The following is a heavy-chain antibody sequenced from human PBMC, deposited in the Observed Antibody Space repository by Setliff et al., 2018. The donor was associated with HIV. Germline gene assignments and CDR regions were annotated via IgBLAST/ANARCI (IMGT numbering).Heavy chain of an antibody. J-gene: IGHJ6*03. CDR1: GYPISSGYY. V-gene: IGHV4-38-2*02. Sequence: ETLSLTCTVSGYPISSGYYWGWIRQPPGKGLEWIGSIYHSGTTYYNPSLKSRVTISVDTSKNQFSLKLSSATAADTAVYYCNIYYYYYMDVWGKGTTVTVSS. CDR2: IYHSGTT. CDR3: NIYYYYYMDV.